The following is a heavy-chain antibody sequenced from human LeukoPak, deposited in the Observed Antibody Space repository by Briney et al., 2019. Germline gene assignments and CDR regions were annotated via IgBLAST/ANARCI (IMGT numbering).Heavy chain of an antibody. CDR1: GGSISSYY. CDR3: AGTYYYDSGNLDY. D-gene: IGHD3-10*01. Sequence: SETLSLTCTVSGGSISSYYWSWIRQPPGKGLEWIGYIYYSGSTNYNPSLKSRVTISVDTSKNQFSLKLSSVTAADTAVYYCAGTYYYDSGNLDYWGQGTLVTVSS. J-gene: IGHJ4*02. CDR2: IYYSGST. V-gene: IGHV4-59*01.